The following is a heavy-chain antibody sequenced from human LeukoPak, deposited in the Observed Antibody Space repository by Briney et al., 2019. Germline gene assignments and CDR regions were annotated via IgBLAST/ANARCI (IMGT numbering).Heavy chain of an antibody. J-gene: IGHJ1*01. CDR3: AKDPRSATIRAEYFQH. Sequence: AGSLSLSCAASAFTFSSNAMSWVRPAPGKGLEWVSAISGSGGSTYYADSVKGRFTISRDNSKNTLYLQMNSLRAEDTAVYYCAKDPRSATIRAEYFQHWGQGTLVTVSS. CDR2: ISGSGGST. D-gene: IGHD5-24*01. CDR1: AFTFSSNA. V-gene: IGHV3-23*01.